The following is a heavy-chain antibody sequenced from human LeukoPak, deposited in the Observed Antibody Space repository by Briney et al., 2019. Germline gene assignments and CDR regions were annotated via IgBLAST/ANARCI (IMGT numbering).Heavy chain of an antibody. CDR2: IAHDGTT. J-gene: IGHJ6*02. V-gene: IGHV4-4*02. CDR3: VRRTRWFGESINYYGMDV. Sequence: SETLSLTCVVSGDSLTSRNWWSWVRQPPGKGLEWIGEIAHDGTTNYTPSLKSRVTISVDKSRNQFSLNLSSVTAADTAVYYCVRRTRWFGESINYYGMDVWGQGTTVTVSS. D-gene: IGHD3-10*01. CDR1: GDSLTSRNW.